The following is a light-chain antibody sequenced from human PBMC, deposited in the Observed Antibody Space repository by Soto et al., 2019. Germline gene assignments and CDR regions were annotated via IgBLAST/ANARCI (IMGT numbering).Light chain of an antibody. J-gene: IGKJ2*01. CDR2: DAS. Sequence: DIQMTQSPSSLSVSVGDRVTITCQASQDISNSLNWYQQKPGKAPKLLIYDASNLETGVPSRFSGSGSGTDFTFTISSLQPEDIVTYYCQQYDSLPRTFGQGTKLEIK. V-gene: IGKV1-33*01. CDR1: QDISNS. CDR3: QQYDSLPRT.